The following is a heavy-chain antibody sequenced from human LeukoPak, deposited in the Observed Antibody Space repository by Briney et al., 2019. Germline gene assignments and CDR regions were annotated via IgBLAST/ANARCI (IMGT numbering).Heavy chain of an antibody. J-gene: IGHJ5*02. CDR3: ARGYGSSWRFDP. CDR2: INHSGST. Sequence: SGTLSLTCAVYGGSFSGYYWSWIRQPPGKGLEWIGEINHSGSTNYNPSLKSRVTISADTSKNKFSLKLSSVTAADTAVYYCARGYGSSWRFDPWGKGTLVTVSS. V-gene: IGHV4-34*01. D-gene: IGHD6-13*01. CDR1: GGSFSGYY.